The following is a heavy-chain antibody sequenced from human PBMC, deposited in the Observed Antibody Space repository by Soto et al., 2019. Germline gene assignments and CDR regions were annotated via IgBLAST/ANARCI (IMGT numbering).Heavy chain of an antibody. CDR2: ISAYNGNT. D-gene: IGHD5-18*01. V-gene: IGHV1-18*01. J-gene: IGHJ3*02. CDR3: ARLGYSYGHDAFDI. CDR1: GYTFTSYG. Sequence: ASVKVSCKASGYTFTSYGISGVRQAPGQGLEWMGWISAYNGNTNYAQKLQGRVTMTTDTSTSTAYMELRSLRSDDTAVYYCARLGYSYGHDAFDIWGQGTMVTVPS.